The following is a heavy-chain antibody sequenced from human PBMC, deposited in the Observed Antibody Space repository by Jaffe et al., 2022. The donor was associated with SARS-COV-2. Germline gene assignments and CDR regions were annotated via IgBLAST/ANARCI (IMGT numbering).Heavy chain of an antibody. CDR2: ISWNSGSI. D-gene: IGHD2-2*01. CDR3: AKDISAVPLGAFDI. Sequence: EVQLVESGGGLVQPGRSLRLSCAASGFTFDDYAMHWVRQAPGKGLEWVSGISWNSGSIGYADSVKGRFTISRDNAKNSLYLQMNSLRAEDTALYYCAKDISAVPLGAFDIWGQGTMVTVSS. J-gene: IGHJ3*02. CDR1: GFTFDDYA. V-gene: IGHV3-9*01.